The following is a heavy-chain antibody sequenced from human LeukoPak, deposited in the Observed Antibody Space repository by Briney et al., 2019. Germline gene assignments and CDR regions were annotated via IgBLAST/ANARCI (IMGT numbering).Heavy chain of an antibody. CDR2: IYYSGST. Sequence: SETLSLTCTVSGGSISSTSYYWGWIRQPPGKGLEWIASIYYSGSTNYNPSLKSRVTISVDTSKNQFSLKLSSVTAADTAVYYCARGATNFDYWGQGTLVTVSS. D-gene: IGHD1-1*01. J-gene: IGHJ4*02. V-gene: IGHV4-39*07. CDR1: GGSISSTSYY. CDR3: ARGATNFDY.